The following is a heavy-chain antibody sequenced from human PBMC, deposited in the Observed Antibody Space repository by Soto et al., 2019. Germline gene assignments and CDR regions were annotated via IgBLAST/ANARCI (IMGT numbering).Heavy chain of an antibody. J-gene: IGHJ6*03. V-gene: IGHV4-31*03. CDR3: ARVVGGPGYCSSTSCHYYYYYYMDV. CDR2: IYYSGST. Sequence: PSETLSLTCTVSGGSISSGGYYWSWIRQHPGKGLEWIGYIYYSGSTYYNPSLKNRVTISVDTSRNQYSLKLSSVTAADTDVNYFARVVGGPGYCSSTSCHYYYYYYMDVWGKGTTVTVSS. CDR1: GGSISSGGYY. D-gene: IGHD2-2*01.